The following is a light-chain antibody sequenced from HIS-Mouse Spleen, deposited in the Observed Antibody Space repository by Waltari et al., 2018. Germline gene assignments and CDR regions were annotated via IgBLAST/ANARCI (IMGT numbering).Light chain of an antibody. J-gene: IGLJ2*01. Sequence: QSALTQPPSASGSPGQSVTISCTGTSSDVGGYNYCPWYQQHPGKAPKLMIYEVSKRPSGVPDRFSGSKSGNTASLTVSGLQAEDEADYYCSSYAGSNNSVFGGGTKLTVL. CDR1: SSDVGGYNY. CDR2: EVS. CDR3: SSYAGSNNSV. V-gene: IGLV2-8*01.